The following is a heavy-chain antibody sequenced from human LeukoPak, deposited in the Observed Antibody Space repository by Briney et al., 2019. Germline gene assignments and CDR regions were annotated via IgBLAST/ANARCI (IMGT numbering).Heavy chain of an antibody. CDR3: ARGRYYNSSGYYYYYYGMDV. V-gene: IGHV1-8*01. J-gene: IGHJ6*02. Sequence: GASVKVSCKASGYTFTSYDINWVRQATGQGLEWMGWMNPNSGNTGYAQKFQGRVTMTRNTSISTAYMELSSLRSEDTAVDYCARGRYYNSSGYYYYYYGMDVWGQGTTVTVSS. CDR2: MNPNSGNT. D-gene: IGHD3-22*01. CDR1: GYTFTSYD.